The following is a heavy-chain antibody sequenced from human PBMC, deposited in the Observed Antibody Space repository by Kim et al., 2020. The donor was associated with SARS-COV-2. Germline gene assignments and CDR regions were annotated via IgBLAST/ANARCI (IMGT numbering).Heavy chain of an antibody. CDR2: IKEDGSEK. J-gene: IGHJ6*02. D-gene: IGHD3-10*01. CDR1: GFTFSSHW. V-gene: IGHV3-7*01. Sequence: GGSLRLSCEASGFTFSSHWMTWVRQAPGKGLEWVANIKEDGSEKYYVDSVKGRFTISRDNARNSLYLQMNSLRAEDTAGYYCGRDKGDVLRWWGGTGGVYNGFDVWGQGTTVTVSS. CDR3: GRDKGDVLRWWGGTGGVYNGFDV.